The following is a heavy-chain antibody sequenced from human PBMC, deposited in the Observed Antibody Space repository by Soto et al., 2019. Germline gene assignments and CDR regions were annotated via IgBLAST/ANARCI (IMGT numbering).Heavy chain of an antibody. V-gene: IGHV3-74*01. CDR3: ARGTNGWSGVDY. CDR1: GFTFSNYW. Sequence: EVQLVESGGDLVQPGGSLRLSCAASGFTFSNYWMHWVRQAPGKGLVWVSRINSDGSYTTYTDSVKGRFTISRDNAKNTLYLQMNSLRAEDTAVYYCARGTNGWSGVDYWGQGTLVHVSS. CDR2: INSDGSYT. D-gene: IGHD6-19*01. J-gene: IGHJ4*02.